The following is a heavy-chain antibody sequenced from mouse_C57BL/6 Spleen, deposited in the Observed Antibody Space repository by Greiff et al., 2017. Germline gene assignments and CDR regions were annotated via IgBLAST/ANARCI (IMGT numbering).Heavy chain of an antibody. J-gene: IGHJ3*01. CDR1: GYTFTSYW. V-gene: IGHV1-64*01. Sequence: QVQLQQPGAELVKPGASVMLSCKASGYTFTSYWMHWVKQRPGQGLEWIGMIHPNSGSTNYNEKFKSKATLTVDKSSSTAYMQLSSLTSEDSAVYYCALNYGSTWFAYWGQGTLVTVSA. CDR3: ALNYGSTWFAY. D-gene: IGHD1-1*01. CDR2: IHPNSGST.